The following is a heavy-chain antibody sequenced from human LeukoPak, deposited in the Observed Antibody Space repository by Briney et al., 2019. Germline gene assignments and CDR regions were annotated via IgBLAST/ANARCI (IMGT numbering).Heavy chain of an antibody. CDR2: ISGYNGDS. Sequence: ASVKVSCKASGYTFTNYGISWVRQAPGQGLEWMGWISGYNGDSYYVQKFQGRVTMTTDTSTTTAYVELTSLRSDDTAVYYCAREKYRSGFDYWGQGTPVTVSS. J-gene: IGHJ4*02. V-gene: IGHV1-18*01. CDR1: GYTFTNYG. CDR3: AREKYRSGFDY. D-gene: IGHD5-12*01.